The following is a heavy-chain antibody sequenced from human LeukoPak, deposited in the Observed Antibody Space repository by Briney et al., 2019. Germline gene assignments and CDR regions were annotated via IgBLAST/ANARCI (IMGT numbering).Heavy chain of an antibody. CDR1: GDSISSSNYY. Sequence: SETLSLTCTVSGDSISSSNYYWGWIRQSPGKGLEWIGTFYYSGRTYYNPSLKSRVTIAVDTSKNQFSLKLSSVTAADTAVYYCARENWDSGSSWTYYYYYMDVWGKGTTVTISS. CDR2: FYYSGRT. CDR3: ARENWDSGSSWTYYYYYMDV. D-gene: IGHD6-13*01. V-gene: IGHV4-39*07. J-gene: IGHJ6*03.